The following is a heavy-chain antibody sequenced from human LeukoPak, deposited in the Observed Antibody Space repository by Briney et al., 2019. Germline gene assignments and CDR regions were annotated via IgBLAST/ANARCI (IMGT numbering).Heavy chain of an antibody. J-gene: IGHJ6*03. D-gene: IGHD5-12*01. CDR2: ISSSSSYI. V-gene: IGHV3-21*01. CDR1: GFTFSSYS. CDR3: ARVLGYSGYDPNPYMDV. Sequence: PGGSLRLSCAASGFTFSSYSMNWVRQAPGKGLEWVSSISSSSSYIYYADSVKGRFTISRDNAKNSLYLQMNSLRAEDTAVYYCARVLGYSGYDPNPYMDVWGKGTTVTVSS.